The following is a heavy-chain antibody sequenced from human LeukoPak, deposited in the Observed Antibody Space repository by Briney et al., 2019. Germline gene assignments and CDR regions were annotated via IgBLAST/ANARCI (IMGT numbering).Heavy chain of an antibody. CDR1: GASVSSRNYY. D-gene: IGHD3-10*01. J-gene: IGHJ5*02. CDR2: VYYTGST. CDR3: ARDLYGSGSFLPESP. V-gene: IGHV4-61*01. Sequence: KTSETLSLTCTVSGASVSSRNYYWSWIRQPPGKGLEWSGYVYYTGSTNYNPSLQSRVTMSVDTSKNQFSLKLTSVTAADTAVYYCARDLYGSGSFLPESPWGQGTLVTVSS.